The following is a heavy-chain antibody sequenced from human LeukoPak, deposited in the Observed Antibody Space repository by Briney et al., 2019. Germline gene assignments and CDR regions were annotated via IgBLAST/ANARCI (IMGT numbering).Heavy chain of an antibody. D-gene: IGHD3-10*01. CDR1: GGSISVANW. Sequence: SETLSLTCAVSGGSISVANWWAWVRQPPGKGLEWIGEIYHTGPTNYNPSLKSRLTISVDTSKNQFSLKLSSVTAADTAVYYCARRSSRYYGSGSYRKYYFDYWGQGTLVTVSS. CDR2: IYHTGPT. V-gene: IGHV4-4*02. CDR3: ARRSSRYYGSGSYRKYYFDY. J-gene: IGHJ4*02.